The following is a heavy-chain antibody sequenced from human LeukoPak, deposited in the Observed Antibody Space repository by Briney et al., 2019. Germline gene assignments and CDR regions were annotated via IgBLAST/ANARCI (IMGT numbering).Heavy chain of an antibody. CDR3: ARDSPLDILTGYSPYGMDV. CDR2: INPNSGGT. V-gene: IGHV1-2*02. CDR1: GYTFTGYY. D-gene: IGHD3-9*01. J-gene: IGHJ6*02. Sequence: ASVKVSCKASGYTFTGYYMHWVRQAPGQGLEWMGWINPNSGGTNYAQKFQGRVTMTRDTSISTAYMELSRLRSDDTAVYYCARDSPLDILTGYSPYGMDVWGQGTTVTVSS.